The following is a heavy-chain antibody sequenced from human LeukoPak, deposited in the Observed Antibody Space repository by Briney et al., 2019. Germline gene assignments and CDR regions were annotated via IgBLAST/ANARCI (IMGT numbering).Heavy chain of an antibody. CDR1: GYTFTSYG. D-gene: IGHD3-10*01. J-gene: IGHJ3*02. CDR3: ARDPQTMVRGVIIPDAFDI. V-gene: IGHV1-18*04. Sequence: ASVKVSCKASGYTFTSYGISWVRQAPGQGLEWMGWISAYNGNTNYAQKLQGRVTMTTDTSTSTAYMELRSLRSDDTAVYYCARDPQTMVRGVIIPDAFDIWGQGTMVIVSS. CDR2: ISAYNGNT.